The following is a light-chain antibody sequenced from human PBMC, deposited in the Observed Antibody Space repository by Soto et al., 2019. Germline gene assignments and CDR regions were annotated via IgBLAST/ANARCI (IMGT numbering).Light chain of an antibody. CDR2: WAS. Sequence: DIVMTQSPDSLAVSLGERATINCKSRQSVLYSSNNKNYLAWYQQKPGQPPKLLIYWASTRESGVPDRFSGSGSGTDFTLTISSLRAEDVAVYYCQQYYDTPYTFGQGTKLEIK. CDR3: QQYYDTPYT. J-gene: IGKJ2*01. CDR1: QSVLYSSNNKNY. V-gene: IGKV4-1*01.